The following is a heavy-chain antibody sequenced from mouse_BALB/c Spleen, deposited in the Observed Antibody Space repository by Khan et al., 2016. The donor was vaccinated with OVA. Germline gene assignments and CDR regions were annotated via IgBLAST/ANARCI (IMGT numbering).Heavy chain of an antibody. V-gene: IGHV1-9*01. CDR1: GFTFSNYW. D-gene: IGHD1-1*01. Sequence: QVQLQQSGAELMKPGASVKISCKATGFTFSNYWIEWVKQRPGHGLEWIGQILPGSGDTNYNEKFEGKATFTADTSSNTAYMQLSSLTSEDSAGYYVALYGSRGDYWCLGTTLTVSS. CDR3: ALYGSRGDY. J-gene: IGHJ2*01. CDR2: ILPGSGDT.